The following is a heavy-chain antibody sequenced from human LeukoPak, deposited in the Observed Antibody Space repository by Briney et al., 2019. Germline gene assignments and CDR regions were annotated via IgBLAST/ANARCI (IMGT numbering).Heavy chain of an antibody. J-gene: IGHJ4*02. CDR2: IYHSGST. D-gene: IGHD5-24*01. Sequence: SETLSLTCTVSGYSISSGYYWGWIRQPPGKGLEWIGSIYHSGSTYYNPSLKSRVTISVDTSKNQFSLKLSSVTAADTAVYYCARERLEMATISLVPYFDYWGQGTLVTVSS. CDR3: ARERLEMATISLVPYFDY. V-gene: IGHV4-38-2*02. CDR1: GYSISSGYY.